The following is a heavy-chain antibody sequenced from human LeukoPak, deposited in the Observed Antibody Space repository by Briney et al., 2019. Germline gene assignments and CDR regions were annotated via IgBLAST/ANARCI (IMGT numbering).Heavy chain of an antibody. D-gene: IGHD6-13*01. CDR1: GFTFSSYA. V-gene: IGHV3-64*01. Sequence: GGSLRLSCAASGFTFSSYAMHWVRQAPGRGLEYVSAISSDGDDTYYANSVEGRFTISRDNSKNTLDLQMASLRAEDMAVYYCARGRGSSWVRGADYWGQGTLVTVSS. J-gene: IGHJ4*02. CDR2: ISSDGDDT. CDR3: ARGRGSSWVRGADY.